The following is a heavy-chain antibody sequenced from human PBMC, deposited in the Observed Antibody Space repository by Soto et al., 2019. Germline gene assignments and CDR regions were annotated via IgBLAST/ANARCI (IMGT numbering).Heavy chain of an antibody. CDR3: ERGTVAVVVDAMNAFDI. CDR2: MNLNSGNT. V-gene: IGHV1-8*01. J-gene: IGHJ3*02. Sequence: QVQLVQSGAEVKKPGASVKVSCKASGYTITSYDINWVRQAPGQGLEWMGWMNLNSGNTGYAQKFQGRVTMTRNTSIRTAYMELSSLRSEDTAMYYCERGTVAVVVDAMNAFDIWGQETMVTVSS. CDR1: GYTITSYD. D-gene: IGHD2-15*01.